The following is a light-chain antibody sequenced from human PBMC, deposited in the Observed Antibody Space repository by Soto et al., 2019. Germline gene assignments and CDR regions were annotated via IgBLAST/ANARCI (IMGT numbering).Light chain of an antibody. CDR2: GAS. CDR1: QSVSSSY. V-gene: IGKV3-20*01. Sequence: NELTQSPCTLSLSPGERATFSCRASQSVSSSYLAWYQQKPGQAPRLLIYGASTRATGIPARFSGDGSGTEFTLTIDSLQSEDSAMYYCQQYGYSFWTFGQGTKVDI. J-gene: IGKJ1*01. CDR3: QQYGYSFWT.